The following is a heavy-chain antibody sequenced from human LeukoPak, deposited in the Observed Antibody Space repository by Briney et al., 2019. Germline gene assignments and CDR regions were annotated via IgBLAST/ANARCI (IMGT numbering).Heavy chain of an antibody. V-gene: IGHV3-15*01. J-gene: IGHJ4*02. Sequence: PGGCLRLSCAASGFTFSDAWMSWVRQAPGKGREWVGRIKSKNDGGTTEYAAPVRGRFTISRDDSENTLSLQMNSLKIEDTAVYYCTKVIRGYSGSIDYWGQGTLVSVSS. CDR2: IKSKNDGGTT. CDR1: GFTFSDAW. D-gene: IGHD5-12*01. CDR3: TKVIRGYSGSIDY.